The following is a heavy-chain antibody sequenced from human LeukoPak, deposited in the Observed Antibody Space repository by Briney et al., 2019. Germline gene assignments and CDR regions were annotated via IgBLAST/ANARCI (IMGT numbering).Heavy chain of an antibody. D-gene: IGHD5-24*01. CDR3: ARDLQNDGMDV. CDR2: IYYSGST. CDR1: GGSIGSYY. Sequence: SETLSLTCTVSGGSIGSYYWSWIRQPPGKGLEWIGYIYYSGSTNYNPSLKSRVTISVDTSKNQFSLKLSSVTAADTAVYYCARDLQNDGMDVWGQGTTVTVSS. J-gene: IGHJ6*02. V-gene: IGHV4-59*01.